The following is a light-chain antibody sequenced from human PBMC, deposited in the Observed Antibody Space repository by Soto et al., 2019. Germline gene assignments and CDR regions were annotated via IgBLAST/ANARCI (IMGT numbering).Light chain of an antibody. Sequence: EIVLTQSPATLSVSPGERATLSCRASQSISNNLAWYHPRPGQAPRLLIYGASTRATGIPARFSGSGSGTEFTLTISSLQSEDFAVYYCQQYNNWCTFGQGTRVEIK. V-gene: IGKV3-15*01. CDR3: QQYNNWCT. J-gene: IGKJ1*01. CDR1: QSISNN. CDR2: GAS.